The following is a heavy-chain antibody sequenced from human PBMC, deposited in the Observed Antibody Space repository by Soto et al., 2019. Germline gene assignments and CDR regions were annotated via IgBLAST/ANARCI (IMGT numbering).Heavy chain of an antibody. CDR2: ISAYNGNT. CDR3: ARDKGRIQLWPYFDA. CDR1: GYTFTSYG. Sequence: GASVKVSCKXSGYTFTSYGISWVRQAPGQGLEWMGWISAYNGNTNYAQKLQGRVTMTTDTSTSTAYMELRSLRSDDTAVYYCARDKGRIQLWPYFDAWGQGTQVTVS. V-gene: IGHV1-18*01. J-gene: IGHJ4*02. D-gene: IGHD5-18*01.